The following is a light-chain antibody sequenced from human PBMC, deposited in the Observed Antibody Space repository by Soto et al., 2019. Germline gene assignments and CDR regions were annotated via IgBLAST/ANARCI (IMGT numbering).Light chain of an antibody. V-gene: IGKV1-33*01. CDR1: QDISNY. Sequence: DIQMTQSPSSLSASVGDRVTITCQASQDISNYLNWYQQKPGNAPTLLIYDASNLETGVPSRFSGSGSGTDFTLTISSLQPEDIATYYCQQYDNLPYTFGQGTKLEIK. J-gene: IGKJ2*01. CDR2: DAS. CDR3: QQYDNLPYT.